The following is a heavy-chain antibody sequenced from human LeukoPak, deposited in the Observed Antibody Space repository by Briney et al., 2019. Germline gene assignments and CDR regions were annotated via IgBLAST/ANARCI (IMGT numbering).Heavy chain of an antibody. CDR2: INPNSGGT. CDR3: ARDPLYESGPPVDY. D-gene: IGHD2/OR15-2a*01. V-gene: IGHV1-2*02. J-gene: IGHJ4*02. Sequence: GASVKVSCKASGYTFTGYYMHWVLQAPGQGLEWMGWINPNSGGTNYAQKFQGRVTMTRDTSISTAYMELSRLRSDDTAVYYCARDPLYESGPPVDYWGQGTLVTVSS. CDR1: GYTFTGYY.